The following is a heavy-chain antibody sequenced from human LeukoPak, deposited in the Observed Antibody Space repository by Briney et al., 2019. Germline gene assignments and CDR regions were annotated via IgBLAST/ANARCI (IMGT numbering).Heavy chain of an antibody. CDR2: IYYSGST. Sequence: SQTLSLTCTVSGGSISSSSYYWGWIRQPPGKGLEWIVSIYYSGSTYYNPSLKSRFTISVDTSKSQFSLTLSSVTAPPPLLYECARIGVGGATSRKAFDIWGQGTMVTVS. D-gene: IGHD1-26*01. J-gene: IGHJ3*02. V-gene: IGHV4-39*01. CDR3: ARIGVGGATSRKAFDI. CDR1: GGSISSSSYY.